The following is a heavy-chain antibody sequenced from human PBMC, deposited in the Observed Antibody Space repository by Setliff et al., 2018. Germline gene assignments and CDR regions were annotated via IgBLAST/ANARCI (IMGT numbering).Heavy chain of an antibody. J-gene: IGHJ6*03. CDR2: IMPVFGTP. V-gene: IGHV1-69*13. Sequence: SVKVSCKASGGTFRDFAISWVRQAPGQGLEWLGGIMPVFGTPDYAQKFEGRVTISADETTTTAYLELSSLRSEDTGVYYCGSRQFPGGGNYYYFMDVWGKGTTVTVSS. CDR3: GSRQFPGGGNYYYFMDV. D-gene: IGHD1-1*01. CDR1: GGTFRDFA.